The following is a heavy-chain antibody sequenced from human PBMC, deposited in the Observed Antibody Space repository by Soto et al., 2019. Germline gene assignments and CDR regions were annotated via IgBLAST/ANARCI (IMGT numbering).Heavy chain of an antibody. CDR3: AKESQNSSGWYP. V-gene: IGHV3-30*18. CDR2: ISYDGSNK. J-gene: IGHJ6*02. CDR1: GFTFSSYG. Sequence: GGSLRLSCAASGFTFSSYGMHWVRQAPGKGLEWVAVISYDGSNKYYADSVKGRFTISRDNSKNTLYLQMNSLRAEDTAVYYCAKESQNSSGWYPCGQGTTVTVSS. D-gene: IGHD6-19*01.